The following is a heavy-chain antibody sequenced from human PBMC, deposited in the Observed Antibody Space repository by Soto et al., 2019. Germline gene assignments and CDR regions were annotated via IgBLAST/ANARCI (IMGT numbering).Heavy chain of an antibody. Sequence: QVQLVQSGAEVKKPGSSVKGSCKASGGTLSSYSISWVRQAPGQGLEWMGGIIPIFGMPHYAPRWQGRVKITADESTSTAYMELTSLGSEDTAVYYCSRSGSGYSYSPDFWGQGTLVTVSS. CDR3: SRSGSGYSYSPDF. CDR1: GGTLSSYS. D-gene: IGHD2-15*01. CDR2: IIPIFGMP. V-gene: IGHV1-69*01. J-gene: IGHJ4*02.